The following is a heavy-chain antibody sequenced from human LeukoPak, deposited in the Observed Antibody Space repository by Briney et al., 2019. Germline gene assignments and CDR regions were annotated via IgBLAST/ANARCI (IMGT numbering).Heavy chain of an antibody. CDR3: ARGPGISSGWYDAFDI. D-gene: IGHD6-19*01. V-gene: IGHV3-21*01. Sequence: GGSLRLSCAASGFTFSSYSMNWVRQAPGKGLEWVSSISSSSSYIYYADSVKGRFTISRDNAKNSLYLQMNSLRAEDTAVYYCARGPGISSGWYDAFDIWGQGTMVTVSS. CDR2: ISSSSSYI. CDR1: GFTFSSYS. J-gene: IGHJ3*02.